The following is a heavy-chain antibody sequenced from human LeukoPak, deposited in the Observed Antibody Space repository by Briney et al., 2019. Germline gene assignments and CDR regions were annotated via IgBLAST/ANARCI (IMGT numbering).Heavy chain of an antibody. J-gene: IGHJ4*02. CDR1: GFTFSSYW. D-gene: IGHD3-3*01. CDR3: ARGIEDRITIFGY. V-gene: IGHV3-7*03. Sequence: GGSLRLSCVASGFTFSSYWMSWVRQAPGKGLEWVANIKQGGSEKYYVDSVKGRFTISRDNAKNSLYLQMNSLRAEDTAVYYCARGIEDRITIFGYWGQGTLVTVSS. CDR2: IKQGGSEK.